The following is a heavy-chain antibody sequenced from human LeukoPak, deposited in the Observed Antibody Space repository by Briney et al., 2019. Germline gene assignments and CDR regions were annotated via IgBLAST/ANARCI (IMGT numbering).Heavy chain of an antibody. CDR2: ISHDGMNT. Sequence: GGSLRLSCAAAGLHFSGTAMSWVRQAPGKGLEWVSAISHDGMNTYYADSVKGRFTISRDNSKKTLSLQMSSLTADDTGVYYCAKDFAPHSSGSESDARGKGTMVTVSS. CDR1: GLHFSGTA. J-gene: IGHJ5*01. CDR3: AKDFAPHSSGSESDA. V-gene: IGHV3-23*01. D-gene: IGHD6-25*01.